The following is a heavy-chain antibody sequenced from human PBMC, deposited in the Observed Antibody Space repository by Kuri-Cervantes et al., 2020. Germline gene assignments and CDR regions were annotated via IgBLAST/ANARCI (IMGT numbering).Heavy chain of an antibody. CDR2: ISRRSTYI. V-gene: IGHV3-11*06. Sequence: GGSLRLSCAASGFTFSDYYMSWIRQAPGKGLEWVSSISRRSTYIYYADSVKGRFTISRDNAKNSVHLQMNSLRAEDTAVYYCARDGLRYFDWLPVYYYYGMDVWGQGTTVTVSS. CDR3: ARDGLRYFDWLPVYYYYGMDV. D-gene: IGHD3-9*01. CDR1: GFTFSDYY. J-gene: IGHJ6*02.